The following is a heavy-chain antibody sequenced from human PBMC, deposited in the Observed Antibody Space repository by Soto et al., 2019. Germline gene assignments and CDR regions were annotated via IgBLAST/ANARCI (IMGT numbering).Heavy chain of an antibody. J-gene: IGHJ4*02. V-gene: IGHV4-59*01. CDR2: IYYSGST. CDR1: GGSISSYY. CDR3: ARAGSGGQWLVLDY. D-gene: IGHD6-19*01. Sequence: SETLSLTCTVAGGSISSYYWSWIRQPPGKGLEWIGYIYYSGSTNYNPSLKSRVTISVDTSKNQFSLKLSSVTAADTAVYYCARAGSGGQWLVLDYWGQGTLVTVSS.